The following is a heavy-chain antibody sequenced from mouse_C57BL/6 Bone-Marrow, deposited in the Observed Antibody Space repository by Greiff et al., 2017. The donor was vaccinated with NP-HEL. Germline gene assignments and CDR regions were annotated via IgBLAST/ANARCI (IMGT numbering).Heavy chain of an antibody. V-gene: IGHV15-2*01. CDR1: DSEVFPIAY. CDR3: ARGGYYYGSSWYFDV. D-gene: IGHD1-1*01. J-gene: IGHJ1*03. CDR2: ILPSIGRT. Sequence: QVHVKQSGSELRSPGSSVKLSCKDFDSEVFPIAYMSWVRQKPGHGFEWIGGILPSIGRTIYGEKFEDKATLDADTLSNTAYLELNSLTSEDSAIYYCARGGYYYGSSWYFDVWGTGTTVTVSS.